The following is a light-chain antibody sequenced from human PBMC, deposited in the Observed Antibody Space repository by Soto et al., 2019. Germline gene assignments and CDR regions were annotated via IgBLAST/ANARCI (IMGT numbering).Light chain of an antibody. CDR2: KVS. CDR1: QSLVHSDGIAY. CDR3: MKGTHWPIN. Sequence: DVVITHSPLSLPVTLGHPASISFMSNQSLVHSDGIAYFSWFQQRPGRSPRRLIYKVSNRDSGVPARFSGSGSGTDFALKISRVEAEDVGVYYCMKGTHWPINFGQGTRLEIK. V-gene: IGKV2-30*02. J-gene: IGKJ5*01.